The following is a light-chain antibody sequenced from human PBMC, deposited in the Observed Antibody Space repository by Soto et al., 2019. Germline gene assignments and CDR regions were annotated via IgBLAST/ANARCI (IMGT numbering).Light chain of an antibody. CDR1: QSISSY. V-gene: IGKV3-11*01. Sequence: EIVLTQSPATQSLSPGERATLSCRASQSISSYLAWYQQKLGQAPRLLIYDASNRATGVPARFSGSGSGTEFTLTISRLEPEDFSVFYCQQYGTSEIIFGQGTKVDIK. J-gene: IGKJ1*01. CDR3: QQYGTSEII. CDR2: DAS.